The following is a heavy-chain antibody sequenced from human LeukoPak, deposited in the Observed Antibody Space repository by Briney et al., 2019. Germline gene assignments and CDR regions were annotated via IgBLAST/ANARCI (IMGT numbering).Heavy chain of an antibody. V-gene: IGHV1-8*01. Sequence: ASVKVSCKASGYTFTSYDINWVRQATGQGLEWMGWMIPNSGNTGYAQKFQGRVTMTRNTSISTAYMELSSLRSEDTAVYYCARGSGYDFWSGYFDAFDIWGQGTMITVSS. CDR3: ARGSGYDFWSGYFDAFDI. CDR2: MIPNSGNT. J-gene: IGHJ3*02. CDR1: GYTFTSYD. D-gene: IGHD3-3*01.